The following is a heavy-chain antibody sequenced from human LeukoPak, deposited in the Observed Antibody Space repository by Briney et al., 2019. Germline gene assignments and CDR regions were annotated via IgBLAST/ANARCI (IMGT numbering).Heavy chain of an antibody. CDR2: ISSSSSYT. Sequence: GGSRRLSCAASGFTFSNSGMTWVRQAPGQGLEGVSSISSSSSYTYYADSMKGRITISRDNANNSLFLQMNSLRAEDTAVYYCARHPGSGWAKAPCYMDVWGKGTTVTVFS. CDR3: ARHPGSGWAKAPCYMDV. CDR1: GFTFSNSG. D-gene: IGHD6-25*01. J-gene: IGHJ6*03. V-gene: IGHV3-21*01.